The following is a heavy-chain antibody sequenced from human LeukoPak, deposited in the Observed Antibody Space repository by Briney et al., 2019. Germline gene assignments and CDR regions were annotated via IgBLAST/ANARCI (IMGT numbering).Heavy chain of an antibody. J-gene: IGHJ2*01. CDR1: GFTVSTNY. Sequence: PGGSLTLSCAASGFTVSTNYMNWVRQAPGKGLEWVSILYSGSSTYYADSVKGRFTISRDDSKNTLYLQMNSLRAEDTAVYYCARVGDHYHWYLDLRGRGTHATVSS. V-gene: IGHV3-53*01. CDR3: ARVGDHYHWYLDL. D-gene: IGHD3-10*01. CDR2: LYSGSST.